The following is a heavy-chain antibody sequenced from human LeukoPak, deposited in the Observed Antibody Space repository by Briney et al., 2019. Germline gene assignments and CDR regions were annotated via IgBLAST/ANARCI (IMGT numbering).Heavy chain of an antibody. CDR1: GFTFSNNG. Sequence: GGSLRLSCAASGFTFSNNGMTWVRQAPGKGMEWVTGISGSGDTTYDAGSVKGRFTVSRDNSKNILYLRMNSLRAEDTAIYYCAKTQGFFDHWGQGSLVTVSS. V-gene: IGHV3-23*01. CDR2: ISGSGDTT. J-gene: IGHJ4*02. CDR3: AKTQGFFDH.